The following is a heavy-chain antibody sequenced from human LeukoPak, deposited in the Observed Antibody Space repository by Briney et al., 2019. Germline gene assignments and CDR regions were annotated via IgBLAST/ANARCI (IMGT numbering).Heavy chain of an antibody. CDR2: IIPIFGTA. CDR3: ATVGMVRGVTPYYFDY. CDR1: GGTFSSYA. J-gene: IGHJ4*02. D-gene: IGHD3-10*01. V-gene: IGHV1-69*01. Sequence: SVKVSCKASGGTFSSYAISWVRQAPGQGLEWMGGIIPIFGTANYAQKFQGRVTITADESTSTAYMELSSLRSEDTAVYYCATVGMVRGVTPYYFDYWGQRTLVTVSS.